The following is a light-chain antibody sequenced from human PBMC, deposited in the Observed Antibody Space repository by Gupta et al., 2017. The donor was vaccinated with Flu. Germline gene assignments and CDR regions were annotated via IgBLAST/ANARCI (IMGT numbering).Light chain of an antibody. CDR1: ALPKQY. CDR3: QSGASSGTFEV. J-gene: IGLJ1*01. Sequence: SYELTQPPSVSVSPGQTARITCSGDALPKQYAYWYQQKPGQAPVLVIYKDSERPSGIPERFSGSSSGNTATLTISGVQAEDEADYYCQSGASSGTFEVFGTGTKVTVL. V-gene: IGLV3-25*02. CDR2: KDS.